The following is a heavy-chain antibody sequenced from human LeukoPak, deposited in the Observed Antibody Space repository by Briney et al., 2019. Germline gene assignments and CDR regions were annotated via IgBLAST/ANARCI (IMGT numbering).Heavy chain of an antibody. V-gene: IGHV4-59*01. D-gene: IGHD3-10*01. CDR2: IYYSGST. J-gene: IGHJ4*02. Sequence: TSETLSLTCTVSGGSISSYYWSWIRQPPGKGLEWIGYIYYSGSTNYNPSLKSRVTISVDTSKNQFSLKLSSVTAADTAVYYCARATGGWFGELGLFDYWGQGTLVTVSS. CDR3: ARATGGWFGELGLFDY. CDR1: GGSISSYY.